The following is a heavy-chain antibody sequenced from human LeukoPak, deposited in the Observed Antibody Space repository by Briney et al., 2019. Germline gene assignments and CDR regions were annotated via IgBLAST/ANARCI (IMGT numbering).Heavy chain of an antibody. V-gene: IGHV3-48*03. D-gene: IGHD3-22*01. Sequence: GGSLRLSCAASGFTFSSYEMNWVRQAPGKGLEWVSYISSSGSTIYYADSVKGRFTISRDNAKNSLYLQMNSLRAEDTAVYYCARRYYYDSSGSSAFDIWGQGTMVTVSS. CDR1: GFTFSSYE. CDR2: ISSSGSTI. CDR3: ARRYYYDSSGSSAFDI. J-gene: IGHJ3*02.